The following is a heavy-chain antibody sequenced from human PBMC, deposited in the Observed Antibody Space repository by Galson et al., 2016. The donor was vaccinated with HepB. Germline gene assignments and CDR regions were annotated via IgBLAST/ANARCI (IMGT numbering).Heavy chain of an antibody. CDR2: IYSSGTT. CDR3: AREKGGQVTGDTLRPFDC. Sequence: SLRLSCAASGFTVSSHYMNWVRQAPGKGLEWVSVIYSSGTTYYADSVKGRFTISRDISKNALYLQMNSLRAEDTAVYYCAREKGGQVTGDTLRPFDCWGRGTQVTVSS. D-gene: IGHD2-21*02. V-gene: IGHV3-66*01. CDR1: GFTVSSHY. J-gene: IGHJ4*02.